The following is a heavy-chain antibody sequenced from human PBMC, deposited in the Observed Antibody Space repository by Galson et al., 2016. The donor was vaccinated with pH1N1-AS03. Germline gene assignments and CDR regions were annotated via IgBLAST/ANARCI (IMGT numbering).Heavy chain of an antibody. V-gene: IGHV3-66*02. CDR3: AGDGGFANGINV. J-gene: IGHJ6*02. CDR1: GFTVSSGY. D-gene: IGHD3-3*01. Sequence: SLRLSCAATGFTVSSGYHMSWVRQAPGKGLEWVSVIHPGGDTYNADSVKGRFTISRDNFENMVYLQMNSLRPEDTAVCYCAGDGGFANGINVWGQGPTVTVSS. CDR2: IHPGGDT.